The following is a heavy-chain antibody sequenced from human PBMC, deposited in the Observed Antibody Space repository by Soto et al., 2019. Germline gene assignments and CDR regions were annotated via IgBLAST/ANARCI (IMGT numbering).Heavy chain of an antibody. CDR3: ARDRHASYYYGSGSYYFDY. J-gene: IGHJ4*02. V-gene: IGHV4-59*01. D-gene: IGHD3-10*01. CDR1: GGSISSYY. Sequence: QVQLQESGPGLVKPSETLSLTCTVSGGSISSYYWSWIRQPPGKGLEWIGYIYYSGSTNYNPSLKSRVTISVDTSKNPFSLKLSSVTAADTAVYYCARDRHASYYYGSGSYYFDYWGQGTLVTVSS. CDR2: IYYSGST.